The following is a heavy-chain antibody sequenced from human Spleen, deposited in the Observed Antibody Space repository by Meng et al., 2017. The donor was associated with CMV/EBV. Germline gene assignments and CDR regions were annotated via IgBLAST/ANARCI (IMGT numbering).Heavy chain of an antibody. CDR1: GFSVSVTH. CDR3: AKEEQWLKQHAFDI. Sequence: GESLKISCVASGFSVSVTHMSWVRQAPGKGLECVSIIYSGDRTYYADSVKGRFIISRDNSKNALYLQMNSLRVEDTAVYYCAKEEQWLKQHAFDIWGQGTMVTVSS. CDR2: IYSGDRT. D-gene: IGHD6-19*01. J-gene: IGHJ3*02. V-gene: IGHV3-53*01.